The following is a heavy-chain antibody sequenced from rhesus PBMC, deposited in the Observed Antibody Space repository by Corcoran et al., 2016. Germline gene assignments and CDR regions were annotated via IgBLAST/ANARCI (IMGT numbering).Heavy chain of an antibody. Sequence: QVQLQESGPGLVKPSATLSLTCAVSGYSISSGYYWGWIRQPPGQGLEYIGYISGSSGTTYTNPPHTSRVTISKDTSKNQFSLKLSSVTTADTAVYYCARRPKNCSGGVCHNNGFDVWGPGVLVTVSS. CDR2: ISGSSGTT. CDR1: GYSISSGYY. J-gene: IGHJ5-1*01. V-gene: IGHV4-99*01. D-gene: IGHD2-39*02. CDR3: ARRPKNCSGGVCHNNGFDV.